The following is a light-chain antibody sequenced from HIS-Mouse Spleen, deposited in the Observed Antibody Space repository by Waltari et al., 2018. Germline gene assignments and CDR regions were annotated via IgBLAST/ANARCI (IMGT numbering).Light chain of an antibody. CDR1: QGISSY. Sequence: DIQLTQSPSFLSASVGERVTITCRASQGISSYLAWYQQKPGKAPKLLIYAASTLQSGVPSSFSGSGSGTEFTLTISSLQPEDFATYYCQQLNSYPPTFGQGTKVEIK. V-gene: IGKV1-9*01. CDR3: QQLNSYPPT. CDR2: AAS. J-gene: IGKJ1*01.